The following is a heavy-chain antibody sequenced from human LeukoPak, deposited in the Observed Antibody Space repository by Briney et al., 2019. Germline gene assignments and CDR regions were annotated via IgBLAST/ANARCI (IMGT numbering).Heavy chain of an antibody. CDR2: IYYSGST. J-gene: IGHJ4*02. V-gene: IGHV4-59*01. Sequence: SETLSLTCTVSGGSISSYYWSWIRQPPGKGLEWIGYIYYSGSTNYNPSLKSRVTISVDTSKNQFSLKLSSVTAADTAVYYCARGYYYDSSGYKIWGQGTLVTVSS. CDR1: GGSISSYY. D-gene: IGHD3-22*01. CDR3: ARGYYYDSSGYKI.